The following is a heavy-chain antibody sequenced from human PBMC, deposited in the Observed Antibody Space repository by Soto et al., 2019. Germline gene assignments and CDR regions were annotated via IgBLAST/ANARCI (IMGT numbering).Heavy chain of an antibody. CDR2: IYRDGST. CDR1: GFTVSTNY. J-gene: IGHJ5*02. V-gene: IGHV3-53*01. CDR3: ARGASSLAP. D-gene: IGHD6-6*01. Sequence: GGSLRLSCAASGFTVSTNYMSWVRQAPGKGLEWVSVIYRDGSTYFADSLKGRFTIVRDNSKNTLYLQMNSLRVEDTAVYYCARGASSLAPWGQGTLVTVSS.